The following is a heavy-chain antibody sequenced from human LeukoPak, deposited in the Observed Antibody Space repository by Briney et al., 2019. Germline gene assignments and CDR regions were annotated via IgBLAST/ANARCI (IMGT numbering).Heavy chain of an antibody. V-gene: IGHV3-23*01. CDR1: GFTFSSYA. CDR2: FSGSGGST. J-gene: IGHJ3*02. D-gene: IGHD3-10*01. Sequence: GGSLRLSCAASGFTFSSYAMSWVRQAPGKGLEWVSAFSGSGGSTYYADSVKGRFTISRDNSKNTLYLQMNSLRAEDTAVYYCAKGTGVRGALGAFDIWGQGTMVTVSS. CDR3: AKGTGVRGALGAFDI.